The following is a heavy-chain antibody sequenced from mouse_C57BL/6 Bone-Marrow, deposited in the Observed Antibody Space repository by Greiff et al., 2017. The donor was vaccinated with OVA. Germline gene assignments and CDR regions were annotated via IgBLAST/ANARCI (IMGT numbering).Heavy chain of an antibody. CDR2: IWSGGST. J-gene: IGHJ2*01. V-gene: IGHV2-2*01. D-gene: IGHD4-1*02. CDR3: ARNQLGQEDYFDY. Sequence: VQRVESGPGLVQPSQSLSITCTVSGFSLTSYGVHWVRQSPGKGLEWLGVIWSGGSTAYNAAFISRLSISKDNSKSQVFFKMNSLQADDTAIYYCARNQLGQEDYFDYWGQGTTLTVSS. CDR1: GFSLTSYG.